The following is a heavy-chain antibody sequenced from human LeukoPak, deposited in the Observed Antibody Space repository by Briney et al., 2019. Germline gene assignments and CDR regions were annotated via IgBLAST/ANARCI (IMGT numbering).Heavy chain of an antibody. CDR2: IIPIFGTA. V-gene: IGHV1-69*06. Sequence: SVKVSCKASGGTFSSYAISWVRQAPGQGLEWMGGIIPIFGTANYAQKFQGRVTITADKSTSTAYMELSRLRSEDTAVYYCARAGDLGYCSGGSCPHYYYYYGMDVWGKGTTVTVSP. D-gene: IGHD2-15*01. J-gene: IGHJ6*04. CDR3: ARAGDLGYCSGGSCPHYYYYYGMDV. CDR1: GGTFSSYA.